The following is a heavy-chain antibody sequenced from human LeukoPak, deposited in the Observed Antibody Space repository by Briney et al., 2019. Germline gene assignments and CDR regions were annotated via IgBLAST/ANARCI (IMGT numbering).Heavy chain of an antibody. D-gene: IGHD1-26*01. CDR2: ISYDGTNK. CDR1: GFTFSNFG. V-gene: IGHV3-30*03. Sequence: PGRSLRLSCAASGFTFSNFGMHWVRQAPGKGLEWVAVISYDGTNKYYADSVRGRFTISRDNSKNTLYLQIDSLRDEDTAVYYCAREAGAGNDYWGQGTLVTVSS. CDR3: AREAGAGNDY. J-gene: IGHJ4*02.